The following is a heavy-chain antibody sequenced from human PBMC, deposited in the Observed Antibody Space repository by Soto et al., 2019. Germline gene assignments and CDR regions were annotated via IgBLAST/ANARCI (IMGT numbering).Heavy chain of an antibody. CDR2: IIPIFGTA. J-gene: IGHJ6*02. Sequence: SGKVSCKASGGTVSSYAISWVREAPGQGLEWMGGIIPIFGTANYAQKFQGRVTITADESTSTAYMELSSLRSEDTAVYYCRIAARGYYYYGMDVWGQGTTVTVSS. D-gene: IGHD6-6*01. CDR1: GGTVSSYA. V-gene: IGHV1-69*13. CDR3: RIAARGYYYYGMDV.